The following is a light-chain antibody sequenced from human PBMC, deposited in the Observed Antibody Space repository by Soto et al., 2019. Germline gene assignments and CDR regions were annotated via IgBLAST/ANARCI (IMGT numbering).Light chain of an antibody. Sequence: QSVLTQPPSVSGAPGQRVTISCTGSISNIGAGYDVHWYQQLPGTAPKLLIYGNINRPSGVPDRFSGSKSGTSASLAITGLQTEDEADYYCPSYDSSLNVVFGGGTKLTVL. CDR2: GNI. V-gene: IGLV1-40*01. CDR1: ISNIGAGYD. CDR3: PSYDSSLNVV. J-gene: IGLJ2*01.